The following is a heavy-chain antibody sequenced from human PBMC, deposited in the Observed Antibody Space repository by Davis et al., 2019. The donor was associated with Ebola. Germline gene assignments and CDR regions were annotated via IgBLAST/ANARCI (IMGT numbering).Heavy chain of an antibody. J-gene: IGHJ4*02. D-gene: IGHD4-17*01. V-gene: IGHV1-69*13. CDR3: AREVPYGDFVETDY. Sequence: SVKVSCKASGYTFTSYGISWVRQAPGQGLEWMGGIIPLFGTAKYAQKFQGRVTITADESTRTAFMELSSLTSEDTAVYYCAREVPYGDFVETDYWGQGTLVTVSS. CDR1: GYTFTSYG. CDR2: IIPLFGTA.